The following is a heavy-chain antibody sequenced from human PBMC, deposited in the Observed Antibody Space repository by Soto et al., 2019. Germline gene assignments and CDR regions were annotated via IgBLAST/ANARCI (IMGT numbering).Heavy chain of an antibody. Sequence: SVKVSGKASGGTFSSYAISWVRQAPGQGLEWMGGIIPIFGTANYAQKFQGRVTITADKSTSTAYMELSSLRSEDTAVYYCARAPEVSAAGDYWYFDLWGRGTLVTVSS. J-gene: IGHJ2*01. CDR1: GGTFSSYA. V-gene: IGHV1-69*06. D-gene: IGHD6-13*01. CDR3: ARAPEVSAAGDYWYFDL. CDR2: IIPIFGTA.